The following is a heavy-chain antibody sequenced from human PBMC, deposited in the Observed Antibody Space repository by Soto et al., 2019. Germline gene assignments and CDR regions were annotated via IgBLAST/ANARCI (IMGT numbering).Heavy chain of an antibody. Sequence: ASVKVSCKASGYTFSSHAMHWVRQAPGQRLEWMGWINAGNGNTKYSQNFQGRVAITRDTSASTAYMELRSLRSEDTAVYYCARDGARITVFGVVYYFDYWGQGTLVTVSS. CDR2: INAGNGNT. CDR3: ARDGARITVFGVVYYFDY. D-gene: IGHD3-3*01. V-gene: IGHV1-3*01. J-gene: IGHJ4*02. CDR1: GYTFSSHA.